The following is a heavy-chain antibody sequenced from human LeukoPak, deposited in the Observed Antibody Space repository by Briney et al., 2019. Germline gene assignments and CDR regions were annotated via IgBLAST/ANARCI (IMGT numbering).Heavy chain of an antibody. J-gene: IGHJ5*02. V-gene: IGHV4-59*02. CDR3: AREKTEDIVATIGWFDP. D-gene: IGHD5-12*01. CDR1: GGSVSSYY. CDR2: IYYSGCT. Sequence: SETLSLTCTVSGGSVSSYYWSWIRQPPGKGLEWIGYIYYSGCTNYNPSLKSRVTISVDTSKNQFSLKLSSVTAADTAVYYCAREKTEDIVATIGWFDPWGQGTLVTVSS.